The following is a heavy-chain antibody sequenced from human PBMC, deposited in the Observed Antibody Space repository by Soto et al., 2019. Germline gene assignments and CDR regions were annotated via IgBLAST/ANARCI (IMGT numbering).Heavy chain of an antibody. D-gene: IGHD6-19*01. Sequence: PGASLKISCKGSGYSFTSYWISWVRQMPGKGLEWMGIIYPGDSDTRYSPSFQGQVTISADKSISTAYLQWSSLKASDTAMYYCARPREAGKYYYGVDVWGQGTTVTVSS. J-gene: IGHJ6*02. CDR1: GYSFTSYW. CDR2: IYPGDSDT. V-gene: IGHV5-51*01. CDR3: ARPREAGKYYYGVDV.